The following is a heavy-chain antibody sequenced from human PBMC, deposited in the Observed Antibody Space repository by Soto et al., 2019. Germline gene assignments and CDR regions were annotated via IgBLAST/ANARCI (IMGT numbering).Heavy chain of an antibody. CDR1: GYTFTSYG. J-gene: IGHJ4*02. V-gene: IGHV1-18*01. CDR3: ARVGYYYDSSGYLGY. Sequence: QVQLVQSGAEVKKPGASVKVSCKASGYTFTSYGISWVRQAPGQGLEWMGSISAYNGNTNYAQKLQGRVTMTTDTSTSSAYMELRSLRSDDTAVYYCARVGYYYDSSGYLGYWGQGTLVTVSS. CDR2: ISAYNGNT. D-gene: IGHD3-22*01.